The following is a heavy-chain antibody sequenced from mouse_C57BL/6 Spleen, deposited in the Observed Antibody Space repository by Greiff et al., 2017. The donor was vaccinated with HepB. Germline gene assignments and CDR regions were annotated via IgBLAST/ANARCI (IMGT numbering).Heavy chain of an antibody. J-gene: IGHJ4*01. CDR1: GYSFTDYN. Sequence: VQLKQSGPELVKPGASVKISCKASGYSFTDYNMNWVKQSNGKSLEWIGVINPNYGTTSYNKKFKGKATLTVDQSSSTAYMQLNSLTSEDSAVYYCARLGNWDGTLYYAMDYWGQGTSVTVSS. D-gene: IGHD4-1*02. V-gene: IGHV1-39*01. CDR2: INPNYGTT. CDR3: ARLGNWDGTLYYAMDY.